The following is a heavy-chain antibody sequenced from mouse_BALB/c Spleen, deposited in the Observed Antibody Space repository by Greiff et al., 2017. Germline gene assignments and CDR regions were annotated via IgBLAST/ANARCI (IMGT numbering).Heavy chain of an antibody. D-gene: IGHD2-1*01. Sequence: VQRVESGAELMKPGASVKISCKATGYTFSSYWIEWVKQRPGHGLEWIGEILPGSGSTNYNEKFKGKATFTADTSSNTAYMQLSSLTSEDSAVYYCAYYGNYFDYWGQGTTLTVSS. CDR3: AYYGNYFDY. CDR2: ILPGSGST. CDR1: GYTFSSYW. J-gene: IGHJ2*01. V-gene: IGHV1-9*01.